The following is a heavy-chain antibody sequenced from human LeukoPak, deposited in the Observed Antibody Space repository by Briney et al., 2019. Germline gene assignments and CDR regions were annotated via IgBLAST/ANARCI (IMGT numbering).Heavy chain of an antibody. V-gene: IGHV3-48*04. CDR3: ARDGDY. CDR1: GFTFNTYS. J-gene: IGHJ4*02. Sequence: GGSLRLSCAASGFTFNTYSMNWVRQAPGKGLEWVSYISSSTSTIYYADSVKGRFTISRDNAKNSLYLQMNSLRAEDTAVYYCARDGDYWGQGTLVTVSS. CDR2: ISSSTSTI.